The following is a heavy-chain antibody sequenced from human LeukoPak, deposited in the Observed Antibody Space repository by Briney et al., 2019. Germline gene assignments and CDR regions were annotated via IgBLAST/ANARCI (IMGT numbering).Heavy chain of an antibody. Sequence: PGGPLRLSCAASGFTFDDYVMHWVRQAPGKGLEWVSGITWNSDTIAYADSVKGRFTISRDNAKNSLFLQMNSLRAEDTAVYYCARVLRYCSGGNCYSGGLGYMDVWGKGTTVTISS. D-gene: IGHD2-15*01. CDR2: ITWNSDTI. J-gene: IGHJ6*03. CDR1: GFTFDDYV. CDR3: ARVLRYCSGGNCYSGGLGYMDV. V-gene: IGHV3-9*01.